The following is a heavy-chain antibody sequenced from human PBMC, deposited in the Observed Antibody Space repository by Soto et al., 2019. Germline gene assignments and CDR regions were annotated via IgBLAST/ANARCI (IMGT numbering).Heavy chain of an antibody. CDR1: GYTFTRYG. CDR3: ALTVPYCSGGSCYYDS. J-gene: IGHJ3*02. V-gene: IGHV1-18*01. Sequence: ASVKVSCKASGYTFTRYGIGWARQAPGQGLEWMGWINTYNGNTNYAQNVQGRVTLTTDTSTSTAYMELRSLRSEDTAVYYCALTVPYCSGGSCYYDSWGQGTMVTVSS. CDR2: INTYNGNT. D-gene: IGHD2-15*01.